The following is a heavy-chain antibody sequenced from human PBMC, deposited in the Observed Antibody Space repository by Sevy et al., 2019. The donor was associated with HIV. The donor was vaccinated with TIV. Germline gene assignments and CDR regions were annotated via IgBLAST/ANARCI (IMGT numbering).Heavy chain of an antibody. D-gene: IGHD3-10*01. CDR3: AREGRRGSGSFDY. J-gene: IGHJ4*02. Sequence: GSLRLSCAASGFTFSSYAMHWVRQAPGKGLEWVAAISYDGSNKYYADSVKGRFTISRDNSKNTLYLQMNSLRAEDTAVYYCAREGRRGSGSFDYWGQGTLVTVSS. V-gene: IGHV3-30-3*01. CDR2: ISYDGSNK. CDR1: GFTFSSYA.